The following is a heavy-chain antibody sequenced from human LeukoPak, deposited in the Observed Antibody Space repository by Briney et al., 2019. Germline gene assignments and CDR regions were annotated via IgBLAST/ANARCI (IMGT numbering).Heavy chain of an antibody. J-gene: IGHJ4*02. V-gene: IGHV3-23*01. Sequence: GGSLRLSCTSSGFTFGDYAMSWVRQAPGKGLEWVSSITGSGAGTFYADSVRGRLTISRDNSKNTVYLQMNSLRAEDTAVYYCAKGPESTGLFENWGQGTLVTVSS. CDR2: ITGSGAGT. D-gene: IGHD1-14*01. CDR1: GFTFGDYA. CDR3: AKGPESTGLFEN.